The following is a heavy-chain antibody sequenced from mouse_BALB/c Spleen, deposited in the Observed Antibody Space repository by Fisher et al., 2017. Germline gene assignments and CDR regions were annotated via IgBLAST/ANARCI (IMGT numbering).Heavy chain of an antibody. CDR3: ARGAHYYGSSWYFDV. V-gene: IGHV1-69*02. D-gene: IGHD1-1*01. J-gene: IGHJ1*01. Sequence: QKFKGKATLTVDKSSSTAYMELRSLTSEDSAVYYCARGAHYYGSSWYFDVWGAGTTVTVSS.